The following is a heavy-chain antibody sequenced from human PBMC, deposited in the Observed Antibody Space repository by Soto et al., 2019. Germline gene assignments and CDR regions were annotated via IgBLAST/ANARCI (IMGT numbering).Heavy chain of an antibody. J-gene: IGHJ4*02. CDR3: ARDSGVAADFYY. V-gene: IGHV3-21*01. D-gene: IGHD2-15*01. CDR1: GFTFSSYS. Sequence: GGSLRLSCAASGFTFSSYSMNWVRQAPGKGLEWVSSISSSSSYIYYADSVKGRFTISRDNAKNSLYLQMNSLRAEDTAVYYCARDSGVAADFYYWGQGTLVTVSS. CDR2: ISSSSSYI.